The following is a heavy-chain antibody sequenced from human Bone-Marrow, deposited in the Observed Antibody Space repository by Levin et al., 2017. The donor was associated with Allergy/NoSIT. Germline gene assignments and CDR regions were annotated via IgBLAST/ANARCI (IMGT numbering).Heavy chain of an antibody. D-gene: IGHD3-10*01. Sequence: SSETLSLTCAVYGGSFSGYYWSWIRQPPGKGLEWIGEINHSGSTNYNPSLKSRVTISVDTSKNQFSLKLSSVTAADTAVYYCARVRGVDWFDPWGQGTLVTVSS. V-gene: IGHV4-34*01. CDR1: GGSFSGYY. J-gene: IGHJ5*02. CDR2: INHSGST. CDR3: ARVRGVDWFDP.